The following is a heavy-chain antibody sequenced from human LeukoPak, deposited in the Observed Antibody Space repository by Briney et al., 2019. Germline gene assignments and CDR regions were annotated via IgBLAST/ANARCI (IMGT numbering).Heavy chain of an antibody. CDR3: ARVATIWSGYNDALDI. CDR2: INPNTGGT. J-gene: IGHJ3*02. Sequence: ASVKVSCKTSGYTFTGYYIHWVRQAPGQGLEWMGWINPNTGGTNYAQKFQGRVTMTRDTSMSTAYMELSRLRSDDTAFYYCARVATIWSGYNDALDIWGQGTMVTVSS. D-gene: IGHD3-3*01. CDR1: GYTFTGYY. V-gene: IGHV1-2*02.